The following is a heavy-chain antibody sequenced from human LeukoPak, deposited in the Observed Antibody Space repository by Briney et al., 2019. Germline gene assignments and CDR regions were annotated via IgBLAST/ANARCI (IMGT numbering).Heavy chain of an antibody. CDR1: GYTFTGYY. CDR3: ARATVATFYYMDV. V-gene: IGHV1-2*02. D-gene: IGHD1/OR15-1a*01. Sequence: GASVKVSCKASGYTFTGYYMHWVRQAPGQGLEWMGWINPNSGGTNYVQKFQGRVTMTRDTSISTAYMELSRLRSDDTAVYYCARATVATFYYMDVWGKGTTVTVSS. CDR2: INPNSGGT. J-gene: IGHJ6*03.